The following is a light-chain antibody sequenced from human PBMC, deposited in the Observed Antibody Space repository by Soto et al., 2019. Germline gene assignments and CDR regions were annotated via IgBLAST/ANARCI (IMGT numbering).Light chain of an antibody. Sequence: DIQMTQSPSTLSASVGDRVTITCRASQSISSWLAWYQQKPGKAPKLLIYKASSLESGVPSRFSGSGSGTEFTLTISSLQPDDFATYYCQQYQTYITFGQGTKVDIK. V-gene: IGKV1-5*03. J-gene: IGKJ1*01. CDR3: QQYQTYIT. CDR1: QSISSW. CDR2: KAS.